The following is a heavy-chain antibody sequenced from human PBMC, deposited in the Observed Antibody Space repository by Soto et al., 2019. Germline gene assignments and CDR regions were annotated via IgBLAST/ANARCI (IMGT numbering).Heavy chain of an antibody. CDR1: GFTFSSYG. CDR3: AREAFQEPFFDY. D-gene: IGHD1-26*01. J-gene: IGHJ4*02. V-gene: IGHV3-33*01. CDR2: IWYDGSNK. Sequence: QVQLVESGGGVVQPGRSLRLSCAASGFTFSSYGMHWVRQAPGKGLEWVAVIWYDGSNKYYADSVKGRFTISRDNSKNTLYLQMTSLRAEDTAVYYCAREAFQEPFFDYWGQGTLVTVSS.